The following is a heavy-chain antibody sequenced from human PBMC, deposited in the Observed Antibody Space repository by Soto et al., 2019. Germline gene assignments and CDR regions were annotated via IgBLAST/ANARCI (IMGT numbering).Heavy chain of an antibody. J-gene: IGHJ6*02. Sequence: PSETLSLTCAVSGGSISSSNWWSWVRQPPGKGLEWIGEIYHSGSTNYNPSLKSRVTISVDKSKNQFSLKLSSVTAADTAVYYCARGSPLGWGYYYGMDVWGQGTTVTGS. CDR2: IYHSGST. V-gene: IGHV4-4*02. CDR1: GGSISSSNW. D-gene: IGHD6-19*01. CDR3: ARGSPLGWGYYYGMDV.